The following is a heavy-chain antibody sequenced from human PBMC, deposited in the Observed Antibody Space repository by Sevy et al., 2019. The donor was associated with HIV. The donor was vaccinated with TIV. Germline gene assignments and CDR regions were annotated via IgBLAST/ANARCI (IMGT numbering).Heavy chain of an antibody. CDR3: AKLTGVTGMFDS. Sequence: ASVKVSCKASEYIFTDFHINWVRQAPGQGPEWMGWIDPHSGGTNYARKFQGRVSMTRDMSISTVYLQLSSLKSDDTAVYYCAKLTGVTGMFDSWGQGTLVTVSS. V-gene: IGHV1-2*02. CDR2: IDPHSGGT. CDR1: EYIFTDFH. J-gene: IGHJ4*02. D-gene: IGHD2-21*02.